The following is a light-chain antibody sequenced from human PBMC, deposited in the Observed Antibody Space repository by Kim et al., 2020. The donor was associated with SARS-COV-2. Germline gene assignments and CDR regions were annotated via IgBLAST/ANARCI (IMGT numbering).Light chain of an antibody. CDR2: QDT. CDR1: KLGDKY. CDR3: QTWDSITVV. V-gene: IGLV3-1*01. Sequence: VSPGQTVSITCSGDKLGDKYACWYQQKPGQSPVLVIYQDTKRPSGIPERFSGSNSGNTATLTISGTQAMDEADYYCQTWDSITVVFGGGTKLTVL. J-gene: IGLJ2*01.